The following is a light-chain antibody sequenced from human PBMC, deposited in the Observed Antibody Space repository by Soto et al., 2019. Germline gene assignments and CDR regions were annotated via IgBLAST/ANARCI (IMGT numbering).Light chain of an antibody. CDR2: GNS. V-gene: IGLV1-40*01. Sequence: QSVLTQPPSVSGAPGQRVTISCTGSSSNIGAGFDVHWYQQLPGTAPKLLIYGNSNRPSGVPDRFSGSKSGTSASLAITGLQAEDEADDCCVAWDDSLEVFYVFGYGSQATVL. J-gene: IGLJ1*01. CDR1: SSNIGAGFD. CDR3: VAWDDSLEVFYV.